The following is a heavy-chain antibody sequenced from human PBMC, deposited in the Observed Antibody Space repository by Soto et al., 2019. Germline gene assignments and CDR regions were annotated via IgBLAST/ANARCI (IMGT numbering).Heavy chain of an antibody. D-gene: IGHD6-6*01. J-gene: IGHJ6*02. CDR3: ARRAARLNYSYGMDV. CDR2: IYPGDSDT. CDR1: GYSFTSYW. Sequence: GESLKISFKGSGYSFTSYWIGWVRQMPGKGLEWMGIIYPGDSDTRYSPSFQGQVTISADKSISTAYLQWSSLKASDTAMYYCARRAARLNYSYGMDVSGQVTTVTFCS. V-gene: IGHV5-51*01.